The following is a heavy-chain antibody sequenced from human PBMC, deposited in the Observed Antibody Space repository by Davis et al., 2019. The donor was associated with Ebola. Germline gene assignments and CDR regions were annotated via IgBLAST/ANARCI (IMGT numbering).Heavy chain of an antibody. J-gene: IGHJ6*02. CDR1: GFTFDDYT. D-gene: IGHD2-2*01. CDR3: AKDMTPVCSSTSCYENYYYYGMDV. Sequence: GESLKISCAASGFTFDDYTMHWVRQAPGKGLEWVSLISWDGGSTYYADSVKGRFTISRDNSKNSLYLQMNSLRTEDTALYYCAKDMTPVCSSTSCYENYYYYGMDVWGQGTTVTVSS. CDR2: ISWDGGST. V-gene: IGHV3-43*01.